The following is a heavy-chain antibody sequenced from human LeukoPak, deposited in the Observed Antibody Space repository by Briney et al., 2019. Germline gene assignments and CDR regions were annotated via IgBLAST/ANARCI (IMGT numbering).Heavy chain of an antibody. CDR2: IIPILGIA. CDR1: GYTFTSYG. Sequence: SVKVSCKASGYTFTSYGISWVRQAPGQGLEWMGRIIPILGIANYAQKFQGRVTITADKSTSTAYMELSSLRSEDTAVYYCARVSTTVTDSPIWGQGTMVTVSS. D-gene: IGHD4-17*01. V-gene: IGHV1-69*04. CDR3: ARVSTTVTDSPI. J-gene: IGHJ3*02.